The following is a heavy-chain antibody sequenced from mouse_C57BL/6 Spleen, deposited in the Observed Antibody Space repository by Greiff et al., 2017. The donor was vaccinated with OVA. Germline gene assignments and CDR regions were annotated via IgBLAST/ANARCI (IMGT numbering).Heavy chain of an antibody. Sequence: EVKLMESGGDLVKPGGSLKLSCAASGFTFSSYGMSWVRQTPDKRLEWVATISSGGSYTYYPDSVKGRFTISRDNAKNTLYLQMSSLKSEDTAMYYCARPEADGYWGQGTTLTVSS. V-gene: IGHV5-6*01. CDR2: ISSGGSYT. CDR1: GFTFSSYG. CDR3: ARPEADGY. J-gene: IGHJ2*01.